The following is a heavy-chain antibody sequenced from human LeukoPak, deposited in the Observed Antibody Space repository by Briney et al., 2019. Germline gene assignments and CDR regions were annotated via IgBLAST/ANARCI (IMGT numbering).Heavy chain of an antibody. D-gene: IGHD5-12*01. CDR3: AKDGAWLRFDD. J-gene: IGHJ4*02. V-gene: IGHV3-23*01. Sequence: GGSLRLSCAASGLTFDDHAMHWVRQAPGKGLEWVSGISPGGGPTYYADSVKGRFTISRDDSKNTLYLQMKNLRAEDTAVYYCAKDGAWLRFDDWGQGILVTVSS. CDR2: ISPGGGPT. CDR1: GLTFDDHA.